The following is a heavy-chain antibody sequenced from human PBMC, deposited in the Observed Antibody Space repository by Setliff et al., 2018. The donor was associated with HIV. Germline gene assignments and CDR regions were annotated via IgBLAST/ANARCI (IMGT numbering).Heavy chain of an antibody. J-gene: IGHJ4*02. CDR1: GYTFLTYG. D-gene: IGHD2-15*01. V-gene: IGHV1-18*01. CDR2: ISPHIGHT. Sequence: ASVKVSCKASGYTFLTYGISWVRQAPGHGLEWMGWISPHIGHTNYAQTFQGRVTMTVDTSTSRAYMEVRSLRSDDTAVYYCARERRYCSGGRCSKFFDYWGQEMLVTVSS. CDR3: ARERRYCSGGRCSKFFDY.